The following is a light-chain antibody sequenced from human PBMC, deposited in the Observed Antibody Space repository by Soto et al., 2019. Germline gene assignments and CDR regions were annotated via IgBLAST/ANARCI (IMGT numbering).Light chain of an antibody. Sequence: EIVLTQSPATLSVSPGETATLSCRASQSVSRNLAWYQQTPGQAPRLLIFGASTRATGVPARFSGSGSGTEFALTISTLQSEALAIYYCQQYENWYTFGQGTKLEIK. CDR2: GAS. J-gene: IGKJ2*01. CDR3: QQYENWYT. V-gene: IGKV3-15*01. CDR1: QSVSRN.